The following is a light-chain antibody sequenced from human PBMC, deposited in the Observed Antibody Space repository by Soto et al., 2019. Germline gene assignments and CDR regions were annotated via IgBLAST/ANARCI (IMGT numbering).Light chain of an antibody. Sequence: PGERATLSSRASQSVSSYLAWYQQKPGQAPRLLIYDASNRATGIPARFSGSGSGTDFTLTISSLEPEDFAVYYCQQRSNWLTFGGGTKVDIK. CDR2: DAS. J-gene: IGKJ4*01. CDR1: QSVSSY. V-gene: IGKV3-11*01. CDR3: QQRSNWLT.